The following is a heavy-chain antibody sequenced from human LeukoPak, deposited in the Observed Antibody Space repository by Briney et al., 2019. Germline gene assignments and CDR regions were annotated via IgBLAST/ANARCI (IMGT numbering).Heavy chain of an antibody. J-gene: IGHJ4*02. CDR1: GFTFSSYW. D-gene: IGHD6-13*01. CDR3: ARGGGMRSWYDFDY. V-gene: IGHV3-7*04. CDR2: IKQDGSEK. Sequence: GGSLRLSCAVSGFTFSSYWMSWVRQAPGEGREWVANIKQDGSEKYYVDSVKGRFTISRDNDKNSVHLQMNTLRAEDTAVYYCARGGGMRSWYDFDYWGQGILVTVSS.